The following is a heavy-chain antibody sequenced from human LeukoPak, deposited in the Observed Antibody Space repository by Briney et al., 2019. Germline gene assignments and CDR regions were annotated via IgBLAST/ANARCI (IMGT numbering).Heavy chain of an antibody. CDR3: AKDGGSSSGMDV. D-gene: IGHD6-6*01. V-gene: IGHV3-23*01. CDR2: ISGSGGST. Sequence: AGGSLRLSCAASGFTFSSYGMHWVRQAPGKGLEWVSAISGSGGSTYYADSVKGRFTISRDNSKNTLYLQMNSLRAEDTAVYYCAKDGGSSSGMDVWGQGTTVTVSS. CDR1: GFTFSSYG. J-gene: IGHJ6*02.